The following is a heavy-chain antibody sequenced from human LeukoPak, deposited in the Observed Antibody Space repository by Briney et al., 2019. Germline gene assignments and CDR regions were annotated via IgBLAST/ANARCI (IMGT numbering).Heavy chain of an antibody. CDR1: GFTFSSYV. CDR2: INHSGST. V-gene: IGHV4-34*01. J-gene: IGHJ4*02. D-gene: IGHD3-16*02. Sequence: GSLRLSCAASGFTFSSYVMSWVRQPPGKGLEWIGEINHSGSTNYNPSLKSRVTISVDTSKNQFSLKLSSVTAADTAVYYCARGRTNYDYVWGSYRYSPYLFDYWGQGTLVTVSS. CDR3: ARGRTNYDYVWGSYRYSPYLFDY.